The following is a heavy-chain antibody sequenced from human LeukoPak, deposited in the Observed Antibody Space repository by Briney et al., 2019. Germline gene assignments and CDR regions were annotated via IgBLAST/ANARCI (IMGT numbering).Heavy chain of an antibody. CDR1: GGSFSGYY. V-gene: IGHV4-34*01. D-gene: IGHD2-2*01. J-gene: IGHJ5*02. Sequence: PSETLSLTCAVYGGSFSGYYWSWIRQPPGKGLEWIGEINHSGSTNYNPSLKSRVTISVDTSKNQFSLKLSSVTAADTAVYYCARGKGTVPAAKWNWFDPWGQGTLVTVSS. CDR3: ARGKGTVPAAKWNWFDP. CDR2: INHSGST.